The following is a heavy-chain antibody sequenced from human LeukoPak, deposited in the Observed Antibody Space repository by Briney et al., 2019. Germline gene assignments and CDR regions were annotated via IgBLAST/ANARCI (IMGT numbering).Heavy chain of an antibody. CDR1: GFTFSSYE. CDR2: ISSSGGTI. Sequence: GGSLRLSCAASGFTFSSYEMNWVRQAPGKGLEWVSYISSSGGTIYYADSVKGRFTISRGNAKNSLYLQMNSLRAEDTAVYYCARDRAVAGDYWGQGTLVTVSS. D-gene: IGHD6-19*01. CDR3: ARDRAVAGDY. V-gene: IGHV3-48*03. J-gene: IGHJ4*02.